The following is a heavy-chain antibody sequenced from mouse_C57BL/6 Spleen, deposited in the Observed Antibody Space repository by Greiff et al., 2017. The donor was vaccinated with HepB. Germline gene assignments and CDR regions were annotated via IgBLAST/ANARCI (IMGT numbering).Heavy chain of an antibody. D-gene: IGHD2-1*01. Sequence: VKLVESGPELVKPGASVKLSCKASGYTFTSYDINWVKQRPGQGLEWIGWIYPRDGSTKYNEKFKGKATLTVDTSSSTAYMELHSLTSEDSAVYFCARNAPGAMDYWGQGTSVTVSS. CDR3: ARNAPGAMDY. CDR1: GYTFTSYD. CDR2: IYPRDGST. J-gene: IGHJ4*01. V-gene: IGHV1-85*01.